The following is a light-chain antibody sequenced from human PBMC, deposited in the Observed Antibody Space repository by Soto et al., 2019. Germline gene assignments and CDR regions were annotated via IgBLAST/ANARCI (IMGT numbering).Light chain of an antibody. CDR1: QSISSY. CDR3: QHSYSTLWT. Sequence: DIQMTQSPSSLSASVGDRVTITCRASQSISSYLNWYQQKPGKAPKLLIYAASSLQSGVPSRFSGSASCTDFPLTISSLQPEDFATYYCQHSYSTLWTFGQGTKLQIK. V-gene: IGKV1-39*01. CDR2: AAS. J-gene: IGKJ1*01.